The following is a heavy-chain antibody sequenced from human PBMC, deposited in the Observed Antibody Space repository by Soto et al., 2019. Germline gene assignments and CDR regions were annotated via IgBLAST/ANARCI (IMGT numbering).Heavy chain of an antibody. CDR1: GGSISSSNW. D-gene: IGHD6-13*01. Sequence: SSETLSLTCAVSGGSISSSNWWSWVRQPPGKGLEWIGEIYHSGSTNYNPSLKSRVTISVDKSKNQFSLKLSSVTAADTAVYYCARANSRAQTNNWFDPWGQGTLVTVSS. CDR2: IYHSGST. J-gene: IGHJ5*02. V-gene: IGHV4-4*02. CDR3: ARANSRAQTNNWFDP.